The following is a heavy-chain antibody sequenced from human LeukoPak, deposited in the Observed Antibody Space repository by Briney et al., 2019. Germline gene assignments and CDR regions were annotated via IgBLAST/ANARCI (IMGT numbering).Heavy chain of an antibody. V-gene: IGHV3-43*02. CDR1: GFTFDDFA. CDR3: AKYGNYDYYYFYYMDV. CDR2: ISGDGRDT. Sequence: GGSLRLSCAASGFTFDDFAMHWVRQAPGKGLEWVSLISGDGRDTYYADSVKGRFTISRDNSKNSLYLQMNSLTTEDTALYYCAKYGNYDYYYFYYMDVWGNGTTVTVSS. J-gene: IGHJ6*03. D-gene: IGHD4-11*01.